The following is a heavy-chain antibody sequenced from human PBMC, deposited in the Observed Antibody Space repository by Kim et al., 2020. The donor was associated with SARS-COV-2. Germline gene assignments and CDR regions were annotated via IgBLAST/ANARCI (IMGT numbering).Heavy chain of an antibody. CDR2: ITPTGDDT. D-gene: IGHD6-19*01. CDR1: GYMFTSNH. CDR3: ARDLSDGWTFYY. J-gene: IGHJ4*02. Sequence: ASVKVSCKASGYMFTSNHMHWVRQAPGQGLEWMGMITPTGDDTTYSQRFQGRLTLTTDTSTSTVYMELSRLRSEDTAVYFCARDLSDGWTFYYWGQRTLVTVSS. V-gene: IGHV1-46*01.